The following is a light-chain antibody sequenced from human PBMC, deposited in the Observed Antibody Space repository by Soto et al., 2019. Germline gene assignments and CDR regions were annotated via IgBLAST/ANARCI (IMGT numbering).Light chain of an antibody. CDR2: DAS. J-gene: IGKJ4*01. Sequence: EIVLTQSPGTLSLSPGERATLSCRASQSVTNSYLAWYQQQPGQAPRLFIYDASRRATGIPDRFSGSGSGTDFTLTISRLQPEDFAVYYSQQYGRSLTFGGGTKVEIK. V-gene: IGKV3-20*01. CDR3: QQYGRSLT. CDR1: QSVTNSY.